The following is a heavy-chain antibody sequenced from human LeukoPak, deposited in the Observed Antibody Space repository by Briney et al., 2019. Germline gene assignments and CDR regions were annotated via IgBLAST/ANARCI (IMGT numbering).Heavy chain of an antibody. CDR1: GFTFSSYS. J-gene: IGHJ4*02. CDR3: ASFATTGYDSSGYYS. Sequence: GGSLRLSCAASGFTFSSYSMNWVRQALGKGLEWVSSISSSSSYIYYADSVKGRFTISRDNAKNSLYLQMNSLRAEDTAVYYCASFATTGYDSSGYYSWGQGTLVTVSS. V-gene: IGHV3-21*01. D-gene: IGHD3-22*01. CDR2: ISSSSSYI.